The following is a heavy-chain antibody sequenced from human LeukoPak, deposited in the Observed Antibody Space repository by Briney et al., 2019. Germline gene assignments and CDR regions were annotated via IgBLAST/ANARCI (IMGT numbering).Heavy chain of an antibody. CDR2: IKEDGSEK. Sequence: GGSLRLSCAASGFTFNRDWTAWVRQAPGKGLEWVANIKEDGSEKNYVDSVKGRFTISRDNAENSVYLQMNDLRAEDTGVYYCATKEPSSSGWSYWGQGTLVTVSS. CDR3: ATKEPSSSGWSY. J-gene: IGHJ4*02. V-gene: IGHV3-7*01. CDR1: GFTFNRDW. D-gene: IGHD6-19*01.